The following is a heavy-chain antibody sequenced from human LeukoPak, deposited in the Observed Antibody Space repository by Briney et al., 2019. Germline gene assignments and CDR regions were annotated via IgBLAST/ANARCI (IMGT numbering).Heavy chain of an antibody. D-gene: IGHD1-26*01. CDR3: ARGGTSGSYSGDFDF. Sequence: SETLSLTCTVSGGSISSYYWSWIRQPPGKGLEWIGYIYYSGSTNYNPSLKSRVTISGDKSKNQFCLKWRSVTAADTAVYYCARGGTSGSYSGDFDFWGQGTLVTVSS. CDR2: IYYSGST. J-gene: IGHJ4*02. V-gene: IGHV4-59*01. CDR1: GGSISSYY.